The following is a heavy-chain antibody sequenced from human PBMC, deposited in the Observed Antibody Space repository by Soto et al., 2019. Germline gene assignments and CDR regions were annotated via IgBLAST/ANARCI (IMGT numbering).Heavy chain of an antibody. D-gene: IGHD3-16*01. CDR2: ISGSSGNST. CDR1: GFTFSDYV. Sequence: PGGSLRLSCAASGFTFSDYVMNWVRQAPGKGLEWVSFISGSSGNSTYYADSVKGRFAISRDTSKNTLSPEMNSLRADDTGLYYCAISTGGFGGLFVAPSDYWGQGTLVTVSS. CDR3: AISTGGFGGLFVAPSDY. V-gene: IGHV3-23*01. J-gene: IGHJ4*02.